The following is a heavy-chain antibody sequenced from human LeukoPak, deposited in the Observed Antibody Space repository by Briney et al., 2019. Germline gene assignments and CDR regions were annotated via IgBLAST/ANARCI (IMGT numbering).Heavy chain of an antibody. V-gene: IGHV4-34*01. CDR1: GGSFSGYY. CDR3: ASKWLGLNY. CDR2: INHSGST. D-gene: IGHD6-19*01. Sequence: SETLSLTCAVYGGSFSGYYWSWIRQPPGKGPEWIGEINHSGSTNYNPSLKSRVTISVDTSKNQFSLKLSSVTAADTAVYYCASKWLGLNYWGQGTLVTVSS. J-gene: IGHJ4*02.